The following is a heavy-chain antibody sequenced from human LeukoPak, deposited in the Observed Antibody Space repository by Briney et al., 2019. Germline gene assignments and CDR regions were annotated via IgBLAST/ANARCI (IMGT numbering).Heavy chain of an antibody. Sequence: SQTLSLTCALSGDSVSSDNAAWNWIRQSPSRGLEWLGRTYYRSKWYNDYAVSVKSRITINPDTSKNQFSLHLNSVTPEDTAVYFCARISGSGDYYFDLWGPGTLVTVSS. CDR2: TYYRSKWYN. V-gene: IGHV6-1*01. D-gene: IGHD2-21*02. CDR3: ARISGSGDYYFDL. CDR1: GDSVSSDNAA. J-gene: IGHJ2*01.